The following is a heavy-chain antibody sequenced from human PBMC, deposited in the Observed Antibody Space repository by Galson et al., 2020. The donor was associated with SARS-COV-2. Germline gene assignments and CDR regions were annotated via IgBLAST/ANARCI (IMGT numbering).Heavy chain of an antibody. CDR2: FIHVFHTA. J-gene: IGHJ4*02. D-gene: IGHD1-1*01. CDR1: GGTFSSSD. CDR3: VRGEVQTLDY. V-gene: IGHV1-69*13. Sequence: SVKVSCKASGGTFSSSDVNWVRQETGQGLEWLGGFIHVFHTATYAQKFQGRVTITADEPTTTAYMELTSLRSDDTAVYFCVRGEVQTLDYWGQGTLVTVSS.